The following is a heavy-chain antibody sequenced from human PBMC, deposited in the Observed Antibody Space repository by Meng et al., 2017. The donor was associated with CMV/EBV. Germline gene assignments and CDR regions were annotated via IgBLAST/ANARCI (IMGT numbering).Heavy chain of an antibody. CDR1: RGSSSGGDYY. Sequence: QVQPHDAAPVLGKPAQTLSLTCTLARGSSSGGDYYGTSIRQPPGKGLEWIGNSYYSGSTYYNPALKSRVTIAVVATKYQCSLKPGSVTAADTALYYWAGVGRTSCYDYWGQGTLVTVSS. V-gene: IGHV4-30-4*08. D-gene: IGHD2-2*01. J-gene: IGHJ4*02. CDR3: AGVGRTSCYDY. CDR2: SYYSGST.